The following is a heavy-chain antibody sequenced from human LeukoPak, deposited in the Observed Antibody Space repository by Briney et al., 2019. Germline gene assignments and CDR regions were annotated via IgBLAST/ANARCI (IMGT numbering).Heavy chain of an antibody. Sequence: PGGSLRLSCAASGFTFSGYAMSWVRQAPGKGLEWVSAISGSGGSTYYADSVKGRFTISTDNSKNTLYLQMNSLRAEDTAVYYCAKDREDIVAAAGTLDGSFDYWGQGTLVTVSS. J-gene: IGHJ4*02. CDR3: AKDREDIVAAAGTLDGSFDY. CDR2: ISGSGGST. D-gene: IGHD6-13*01. V-gene: IGHV3-23*01. CDR1: GFTFSGYA.